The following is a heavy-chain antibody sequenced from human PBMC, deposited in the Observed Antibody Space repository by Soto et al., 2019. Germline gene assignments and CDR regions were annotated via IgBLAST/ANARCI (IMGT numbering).Heavy chain of an antibody. V-gene: IGHV3-48*01. D-gene: IGHD6-13*01. CDR3: ATWYGNHYFGLDV. CDR2: INPRGLTK. CDR1: GYSFDAYI. Sequence: VQLVESGGALVQPGGSLRLSRAASGYSFDAYIMNWVRQAPGKGLEWVSSINPRGLTKFYADSVRGRFTISRDDASSSLFLQMNNLRAEDTAVYYCATWYGNHYFGLDVWGQGTTVTVSS. J-gene: IGHJ6*02.